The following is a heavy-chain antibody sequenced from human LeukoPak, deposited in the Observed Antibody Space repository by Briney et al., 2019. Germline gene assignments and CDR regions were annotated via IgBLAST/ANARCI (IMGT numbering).Heavy chain of an antibody. Sequence: PGGSLRLSCAASGFTFSSYGMHWVRQAPGKGLEWVAVISYDGSNKYYADSVKGRFTISRDNSKNTLYLQMNSLRAEDTAVYYCAKDIVVVPAQHYGMDVWGQGTTVTVSS. J-gene: IGHJ6*02. CDR1: GFTFSSYG. CDR3: AKDIVVVPAQHYGMDV. CDR2: ISYDGSNK. V-gene: IGHV3-30*18. D-gene: IGHD2-2*01.